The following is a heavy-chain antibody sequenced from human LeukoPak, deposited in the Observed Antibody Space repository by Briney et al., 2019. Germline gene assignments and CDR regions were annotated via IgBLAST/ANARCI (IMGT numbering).Heavy chain of an antibody. CDR1: GFTFSSYA. V-gene: IGHV3-33*01. Sequence: GGTLRLSCAASGFTFSSYAMHWVRQAPGKGLEWVAVIWYDGSDKYYADSVKGRFTLSRDNSKNTLYLQMNSLRAEDTAVYYCARVAGSGSYYSATLDYWGQGTLVTVSS. CDR3: ARVAGSGSYYSATLDY. D-gene: IGHD3-10*01. J-gene: IGHJ4*02. CDR2: IWYDGSDK.